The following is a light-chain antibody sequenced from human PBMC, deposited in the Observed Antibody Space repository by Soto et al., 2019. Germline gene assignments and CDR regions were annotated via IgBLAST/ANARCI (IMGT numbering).Light chain of an antibody. V-gene: IGKV1-27*01. CDR3: QKYDGAPLT. CDR2: AAS. J-gene: IGKJ4*01. CDR1: QDINIY. Sequence: DIQMTQSPSSLSASVGDRVTITCRAGQDINIYLDWYQQKPGKVPKLLISAASTLQSGVPSRFSGSGSGTDFTLTISSLQPEDVATYYCQKYDGAPLTFGGGTKVEIK.